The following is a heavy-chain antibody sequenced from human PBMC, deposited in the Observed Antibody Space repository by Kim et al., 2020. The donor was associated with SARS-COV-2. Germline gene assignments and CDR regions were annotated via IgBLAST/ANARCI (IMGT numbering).Heavy chain of an antibody. CDR1: GGSISSYY. Sequence: SETLSLTCTVSGGSISSYYWSWIRQPPGKGLEWIGYIYYSGSTNYNPSLKSRVTISVDTSKNQFSLKLSSVTAADTAVYYCARHAFSGIAVADHNWFDPWGQGTLVTVSS. CDR3: ARHAFSGIAVADHNWFDP. V-gene: IGHV4-59*08. CDR2: IYYSGST. D-gene: IGHD6-19*01. J-gene: IGHJ5*02.